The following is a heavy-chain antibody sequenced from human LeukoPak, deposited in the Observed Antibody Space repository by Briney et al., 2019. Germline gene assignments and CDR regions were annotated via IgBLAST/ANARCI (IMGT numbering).Heavy chain of an antibody. D-gene: IGHD3-3*01. J-gene: IGHJ5*02. CDR3: ARVRGYDFWSGYYKYWFDP. V-gene: IGHV4-59*01. CDR1: GGSISSYY. CDR2: TYYSGST. Sequence: SETLSLTCTVSGGSISSYYWSWIRQPPGKGLESIGYTYYSGSTNYNPSLKSRVTISVDTSKNQFSLKLSSVTAADTAVYYCARVRGYDFWSGYYKYWFDPWGQGTLVTVSS.